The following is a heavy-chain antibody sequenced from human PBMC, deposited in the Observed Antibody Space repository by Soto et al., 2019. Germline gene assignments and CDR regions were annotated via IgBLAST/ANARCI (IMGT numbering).Heavy chain of an antibody. CDR1: GDTISTGGYS. CDR3: GRGPFGDYAGYFDP. J-gene: IGHJ5*02. D-gene: IGHD4-17*01. CDR2: TYHSGNP. V-gene: IGHV4-30-2*01. Sequence: QLQLQESGSRLVKSSETLSLTYAVSGDTISTGGYSWAWIRQPPGKALEWIGHTYHSGNPYYNPSLKSGMIRVVDRYKHQLSLQVDSVTAADTAVYYCGRGPFGDYAGYFDPWCQGTLVTVSS.